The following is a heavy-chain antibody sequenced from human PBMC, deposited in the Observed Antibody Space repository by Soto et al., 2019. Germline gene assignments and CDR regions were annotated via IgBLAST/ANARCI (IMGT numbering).Heavy chain of an antibody. V-gene: IGHV1-69*12. CDR1: GGTFSSYA. CDR3: ARGAGYINFAY. CDR2: IIPIFGTA. Sequence: QVQLVQSGAEVKKPGSSVKVSCKASGGTFSSYAISWVRQAPGQGLEWMGGIIPIFGTANYAQKFQGRVTIAADAYTSTAYMELSSLRSEDAAVYSCARGAGYINFAYWGEGTLVTVSS. J-gene: IGHJ4*02. D-gene: IGHD5-12*01.